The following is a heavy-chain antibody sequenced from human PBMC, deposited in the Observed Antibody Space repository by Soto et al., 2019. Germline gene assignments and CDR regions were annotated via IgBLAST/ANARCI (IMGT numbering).Heavy chain of an antibody. V-gene: IGHV3-23*01. CDR1: GFTFSSYA. J-gene: IGHJ4*02. CDR3: AKEPHYYDSSGPGADY. D-gene: IGHD3-22*01. CDR2: ISGSGGST. Sequence: GGSLRLSCAASGFTFSSYAMSWVRQAPGKGLEWVSAISGSGGSTYYADSVKGRFTISRDNSKNTLYLQMNSLRAEDTAVYYCAKEPHYYDSSGPGADYWGQGTLVTVSS.